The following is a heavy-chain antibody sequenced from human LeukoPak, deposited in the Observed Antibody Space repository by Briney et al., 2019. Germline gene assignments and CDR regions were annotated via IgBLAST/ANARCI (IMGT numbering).Heavy chain of an antibody. Sequence: SETLSLTCTVSGGSISNYYWSCIRQPPGKGLEWIGYIFYRGSIDYSPSLQSRVTISVDTSKNHLSLRLTAVTAADTAVYFCARGVVLGQDDAFDIWGRGTMVTVSS. CDR3: ARGVVLGQDDAFDI. V-gene: IGHV4-59*12. D-gene: IGHD2-15*01. CDR1: GGSISNYY. J-gene: IGHJ3*02. CDR2: IFYRGSI.